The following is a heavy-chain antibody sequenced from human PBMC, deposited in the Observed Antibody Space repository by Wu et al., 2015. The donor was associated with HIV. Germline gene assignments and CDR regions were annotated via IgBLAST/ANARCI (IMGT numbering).Heavy chain of an antibody. CDR3: ARVIDTAMVTEDYYYYYMDV. Sequence: QVQLVQSGAEVKKPGSSVKVSCKASGGTFSSYAISWVRQAPGQGLEWMGGIIPIFGTANYAQKFQGRVTITADESTSTAYMELSSLRSEDTAVYYCARVIDTAMVTEDYYYYYMDVVGTKGTTVTVSS. CDR1: GGTFSSYA. CDR2: IIPIFGTA. D-gene: IGHD5-18*01. J-gene: IGHJ6*03. V-gene: IGHV1-69*12.